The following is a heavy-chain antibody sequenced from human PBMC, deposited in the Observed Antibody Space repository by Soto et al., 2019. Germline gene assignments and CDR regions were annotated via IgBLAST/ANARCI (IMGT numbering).Heavy chain of an antibody. CDR1: GWSINTYY. CDR3: ARHYGDGYDYVDY. V-gene: IGHV4-59*08. CDR2: IYYRANP. Sequence: PSETLSLTCTVSGWSINTYYLSWIRQPPGKGLEWIGYIYYRANPNYNPSLKSRVTISQDTSKNQFSLKLSSVTAADTAVYYCARHYGDGYDYVDYWGQGTLVTVSS. J-gene: IGHJ4*02. D-gene: IGHD5-12*01.